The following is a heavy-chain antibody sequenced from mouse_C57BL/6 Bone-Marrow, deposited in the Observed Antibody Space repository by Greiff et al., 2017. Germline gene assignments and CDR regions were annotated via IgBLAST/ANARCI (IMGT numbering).Heavy chain of an antibody. CDR3: TIRMDY. V-gene: IGHV6-3*01. CDR2: IRLKSDNYAT. J-gene: IGHJ4*01. Sequence: EVKLVESGGGLVQPGGSMKLSCVASGFTFSNYWMNWVRQSPEKGLEWVAQIRLKSDNYATQYAESVKGRFTISRDDSKSSVYLQMNNVRAEDTGIYYCTIRMDYWGKGTSVTVAS. CDR1: GFTFSNYW.